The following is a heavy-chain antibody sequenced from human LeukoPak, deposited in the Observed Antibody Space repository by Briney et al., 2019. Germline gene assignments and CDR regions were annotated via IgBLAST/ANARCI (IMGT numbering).Heavy chain of an antibody. CDR1: GFTFRSNW. V-gene: IGHV3-30*18. CDR3: AKDLSFGRRSGSYYRGFDY. D-gene: IGHD1-26*01. J-gene: IGHJ4*02. Sequence: PGGSLRLSCAASGFTFRSNWMTWVRQAPGKGLEWVAVISYDGSNKYYADSVKGRFTISRDNSKNTLYPQMNSLRAEDTAVYYCAKDLSFGRRSGSYYRGFDYWGQGTLVTVSS. CDR2: ISYDGSNK.